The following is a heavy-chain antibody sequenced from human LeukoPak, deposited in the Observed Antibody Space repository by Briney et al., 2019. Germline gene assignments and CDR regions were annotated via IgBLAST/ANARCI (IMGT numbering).Heavy chain of an antibody. Sequence: ASETLSLTCAVYGGSFSGYYWGWIRQPPGKGLEWIGSIYHSGSTYYNPSLKSRVTISVDTSKNQFSLKLSSVTAADTAVYYCASPSPTYGSDAFDIWGQGTMVTVSS. CDR2: IYHSGST. J-gene: IGHJ3*02. CDR1: GGSFSGYY. V-gene: IGHV4-38-2*01. D-gene: IGHD4-17*01. CDR3: ASPSPTYGSDAFDI.